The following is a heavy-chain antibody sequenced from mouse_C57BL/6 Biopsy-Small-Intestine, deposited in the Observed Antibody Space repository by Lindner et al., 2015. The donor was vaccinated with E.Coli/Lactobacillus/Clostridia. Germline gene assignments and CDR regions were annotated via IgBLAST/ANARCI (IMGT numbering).Heavy chain of an antibody. D-gene: IGHD1-1*01. CDR2: INPNNGGT. J-gene: IGHJ4*01. CDR1: GYTFTDYN. Sequence: EVQLQESGPELVKPGASVKMSCKASGYTFTDYNMHWVKQSHGKSLEWIGYINPNNGGTSYNQKFKGKATLTVNKSSSTAYMELRSLTSEDSAVYYCVRYYYGSSYDAMDYWGQGTSVTVSS. CDR3: VRYYYGSSYDAMDY. V-gene: IGHV1-22*01.